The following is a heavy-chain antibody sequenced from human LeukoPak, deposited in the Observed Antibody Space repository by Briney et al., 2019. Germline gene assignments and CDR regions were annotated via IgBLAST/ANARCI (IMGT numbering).Heavy chain of an antibody. CDR3: ARGVVGVVAAIRGAFDI. D-gene: IGHD2-15*01. J-gene: IGHJ3*02. Sequence: SETLSLTCAASGYSISSGYYWGWIRQPPGKGLEWIGSIYHSGSTYYNPSLKSRVTISVDTSKNQFSLKLSSVTAADTAVYYCARGVVGVVAAIRGAFDIWGQGTMVTVSS. CDR1: GYSISSGYY. CDR2: IYHSGST. V-gene: IGHV4-38-2*01.